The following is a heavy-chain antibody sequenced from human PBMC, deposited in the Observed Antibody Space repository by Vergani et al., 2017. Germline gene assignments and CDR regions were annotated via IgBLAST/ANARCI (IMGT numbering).Heavy chain of an antibody. CDR3: AKSFLPAAILPIDY. J-gene: IGHJ4*02. CDR1: GFTFSSYG. V-gene: IGHV3-30*02. D-gene: IGHD2-2*01. CDR2: IRYDGNNK. Sequence: VQLVESGGGLVQPGGSLRLSCAASGFTFSSYGMHWVRQAPGKGLEWVAFIRYDGNNKYYADSVKGRFTISRDNSKNTLYLQMNSLRAEDTAVYYCAKSFLPAAILPIDYWGQGTLVTVSS.